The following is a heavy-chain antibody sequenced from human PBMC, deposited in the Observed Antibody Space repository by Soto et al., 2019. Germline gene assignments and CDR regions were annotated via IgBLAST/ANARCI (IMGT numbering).Heavy chain of an antibody. CDR1: GFTFSSYW. CDR2: INSDGSST. Sequence: GGSLRLSCAASGFTFSSYWMHWVRQAPGKGLVWVSRINSDGSSTSYADSVKGRFTISRDNAKNTLYLQMNSLRAEDTAVYYCARPYYYDSSGYAPNMYGMDVWGQGTTVTVS. CDR3: ARPYYYDSSGYAPNMYGMDV. D-gene: IGHD3-22*01. V-gene: IGHV3-74*01. J-gene: IGHJ6*02.